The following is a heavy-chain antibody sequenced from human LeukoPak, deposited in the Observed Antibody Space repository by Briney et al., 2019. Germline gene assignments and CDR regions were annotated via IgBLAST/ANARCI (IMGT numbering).Heavy chain of an antibody. D-gene: IGHD3-22*01. Sequence: ASVKVSCKASGYTFTGYYMHWVRQAPGQGLEWMGWINPNSGGTNYAQKFQGRVTMTRDTSISTAYMELSRLRSDDTAVYYCARDYYDSSGYGLNPLGVWGQGTLVTVSS. CDR3: ARDYYDSSGYGLNPLGV. V-gene: IGHV1-2*02. CDR2: INPNSGGT. J-gene: IGHJ4*02. CDR1: GYTFTGYY.